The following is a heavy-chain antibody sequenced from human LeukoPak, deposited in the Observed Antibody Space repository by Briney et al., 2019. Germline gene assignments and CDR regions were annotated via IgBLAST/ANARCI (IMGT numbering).Heavy chain of an antibody. CDR2: IFPSGGEI. Sequence: PGGSLRLSCAASGFRFNTYWMSWVRQPPGKGLEWVSSIFPSGGEIHYADSVRGRFTISRDNSKSTLSLQMNSLRAEDTAIYYCATYRQVLLPFESWGQGTLVTVSS. CDR1: GFRFNTYW. V-gene: IGHV3-23*01. D-gene: IGHD2-8*02. CDR3: ATYRQVLLPFES. J-gene: IGHJ4*02.